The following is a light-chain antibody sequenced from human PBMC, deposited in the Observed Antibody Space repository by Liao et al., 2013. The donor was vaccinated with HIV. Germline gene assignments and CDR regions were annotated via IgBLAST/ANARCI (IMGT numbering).Light chain of an antibody. V-gene: IGLV3-21*01. J-gene: IGLJ1*01. Sequence: SYELTQPPSVSVAPGKTARITCGGNNIGSKSVHWYQQKPGQAPVVVMYYDSDRPSGIPVRFSGSKSGNTATLTISRVEGGDEADYYCQAWDSSTDYVFGTGTTVTVL. CDR3: QAWDSSTDYV. CDR2: YDS. CDR1: NIGSKS.